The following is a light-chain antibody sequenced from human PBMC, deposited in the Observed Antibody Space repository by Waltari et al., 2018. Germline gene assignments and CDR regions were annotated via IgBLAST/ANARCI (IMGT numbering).Light chain of an antibody. Sequence: DIQMTQSPSSLSASVGDRVTITCRASQSISSYLNWYQQKVGKAPKLLIYAASTLQSGVASRFSGSGSGTDFTLTISSLQPEDSATYYCQQSYSVPYTFGHGTKLEI. CDR2: AAS. V-gene: IGKV1-39*01. CDR1: QSISSY. CDR3: QQSYSVPYT. J-gene: IGKJ2*01.